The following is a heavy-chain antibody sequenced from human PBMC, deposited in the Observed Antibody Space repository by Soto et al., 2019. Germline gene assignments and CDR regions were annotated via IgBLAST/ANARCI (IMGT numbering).Heavy chain of an antibody. CDR2: IYNDGSYT. D-gene: IGHD3-10*01. CDR1: GFIFKMYW. CDR3: TRGPRPISTGTGAY. J-gene: IGHJ4*02. V-gene: IGHV3-74*01. Sequence: GGSLRLSCAASGFIFKMYWMHWVRQSPGKGLVWISRIYNDGSYTDYADSVKGRFTISRDNVNDTLYLQMNNLRAEDSGLYYCTRGPRPISTGTGAYWGQGTQVTVSS.